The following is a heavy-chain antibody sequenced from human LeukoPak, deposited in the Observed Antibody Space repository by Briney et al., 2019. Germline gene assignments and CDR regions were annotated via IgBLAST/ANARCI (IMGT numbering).Heavy chain of an antibody. D-gene: IGHD1-1*01. CDR1: GGSISSYH. CDR2: IYISGIT. Sequence: PSETLSLTCTVSGGSISSYHWSWVRQPAGKGLEWIGRIYISGITNYNPSLKSRVTMSLDTSKNQFSLKLDSVTAADTAVYYCAREPAHNWFFDYWGQGTLVTVSS. CDR3: AREPAHNWFFDY. V-gene: IGHV4-4*07. J-gene: IGHJ4*02.